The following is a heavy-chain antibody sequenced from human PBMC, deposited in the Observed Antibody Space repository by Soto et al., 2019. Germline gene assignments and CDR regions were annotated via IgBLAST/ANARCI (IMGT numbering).Heavy chain of an antibody. CDR2: IYSGGST. D-gene: IGHD3-22*01. CDR1: GFTVSSNS. Sequence: GGSLRLSCAASGFTVSSNSMSWVRQAAGKGLDWVSVIYSGGSTYYADSVKGRFTISRDNSKNTLYLQMNSLRAEDTAVYYCAKDRSIITMIVVVIDAFDIWGQGTMVTVSS. V-gene: IGHV3-66*01. J-gene: IGHJ3*02. CDR3: AKDRSIITMIVVVIDAFDI.